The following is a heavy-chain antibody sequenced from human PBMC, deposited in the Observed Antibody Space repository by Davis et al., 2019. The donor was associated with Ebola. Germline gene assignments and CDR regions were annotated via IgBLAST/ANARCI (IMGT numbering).Heavy chain of an antibody. V-gene: IGHV4-59*01. CDR2: IYYSGST. CDR1: GGSISSYY. CDR3: AGIPGYCSSTSCYYFDY. Sequence: PGGSLRLSCTVSGGSISSYYWSWIRQPPGKGLEWIGYIYYSGSTNYNPSLKSRVTISVDTSKNQFSLKLSSVTAADTAVYYCAGIPGYCSSTSCYYFDYWGQGTLVTVSS. J-gene: IGHJ4*02. D-gene: IGHD2-2*01.